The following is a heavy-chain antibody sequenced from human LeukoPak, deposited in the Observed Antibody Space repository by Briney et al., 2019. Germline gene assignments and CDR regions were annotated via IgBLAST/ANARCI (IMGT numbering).Heavy chain of an antibody. CDR2: ISSSSSYI. V-gene: IGHV3-21*04. J-gene: IGHJ4*02. Sequence: GGSLRLSCAASGFTFSSYSMNWVRQAPGKGLEWVSSISSSSSYIYYADSVKGRFTISRDNAKNSLYLQMNSLRVEDTAIYYCAKYAPPTTVVTRFFDSWGQGTLVTVSS. CDR3: AKYAPPTTVVTRFFDS. CDR1: GFTFSSYS. D-gene: IGHD4-23*01.